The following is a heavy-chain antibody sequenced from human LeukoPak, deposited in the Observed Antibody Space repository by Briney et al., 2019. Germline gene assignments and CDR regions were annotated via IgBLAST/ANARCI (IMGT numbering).Heavy chain of an antibody. V-gene: IGHV4-4*02. CDR3: ARDRGTGDLDAFHI. J-gene: IGHJ3*02. D-gene: IGHD3/OR15-3a*01. Sequence: SETLSLTCGVFGDSIRSDFWWSWVRQPPGKGLEWIGEIHHSGNTNYNTSLKSRVTISVDKSKNQVSLKMTSVTAADTAVYYCARDRGTGDLDAFHIWGQGTLVIVSS. CDR2: IHHSGNT. CDR1: GDSIRSDFW.